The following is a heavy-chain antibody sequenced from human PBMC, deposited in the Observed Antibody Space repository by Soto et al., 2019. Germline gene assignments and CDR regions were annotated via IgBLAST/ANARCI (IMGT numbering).Heavy chain of an antibody. D-gene: IGHD3-9*01. CDR1: GGTFSSYA. V-gene: IGHV1-69*13. Sequence: SVKVSCKASGGTFSSYAISWVLQAPGQGLEWMGGIIPIFGTANYAQKFQGRVTITADESTSTAYMELSSLRSEDTAVYYCARALRYFDWSLYYYYGMDVWGQGTTVTVS. CDR2: IIPIFGTA. J-gene: IGHJ6*01. CDR3: ARALRYFDWSLYYYYGMDV.